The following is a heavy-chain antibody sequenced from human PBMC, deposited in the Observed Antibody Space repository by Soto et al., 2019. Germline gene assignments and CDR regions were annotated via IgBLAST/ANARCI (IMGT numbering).Heavy chain of an antibody. D-gene: IGHD1-20*01. J-gene: IGHJ6*03. CDR3: ARVGKVSHLRYYYYYYMDV. CDR2: IWYDGSNK. Sequence: GGSLRLSCAASGFTFSSYGMHWVRQAPGKGLEWVAVIWYDGSNKYYADSVKGRFTISRDNSKNTLCLQMNSLRAEDTAVYYCARVGKVSHLRYYYYYYMDVWGKGTTVTVSS. V-gene: IGHV3-33*01. CDR1: GFTFSSYG.